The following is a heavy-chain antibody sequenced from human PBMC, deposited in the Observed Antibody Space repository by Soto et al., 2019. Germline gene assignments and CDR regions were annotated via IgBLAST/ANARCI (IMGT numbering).Heavy chain of an antibody. CDR3: ARVMPEGGDSYGARGFDH. Sequence: EVQLLESGGGVVQPGGSLRLSCAASEFTFSSFAMTLFRQAPGKGLEGVSLISGSGGHTYYVDSVKGRFTISRENSKNTLDLQMNSLSVEDTSVYYRARVMPEGGDSYGARGFDHWGQGTLVAV. D-gene: IGHD5-18*01. J-gene: IGHJ4*02. V-gene: IGHV3-23*01. CDR1: EFTFSSFA. CDR2: ISGSGGHT.